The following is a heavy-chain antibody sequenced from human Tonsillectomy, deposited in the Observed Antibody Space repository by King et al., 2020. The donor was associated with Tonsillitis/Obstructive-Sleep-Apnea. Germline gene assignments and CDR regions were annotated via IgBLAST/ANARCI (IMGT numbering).Heavy chain of an antibody. CDR1: GGSFSGYY. CDR2: INHSGST. J-gene: IGHJ6*03. Sequence: VQLQQWGAGLLKPSETLSLTCAVYGGSFSGYYWSWIRQPPGKGLEWIGEINHSGSTNYNPSLKSRVTISVDTSKNQFSLKLSSVTAADTAVYYCARGRNSSWHPKYYYYYYMDVWGKGTTVTVSS. D-gene: IGHD6-13*01. V-gene: IGHV4-34*01. CDR3: ARGRNSSWHPKYYYYYYMDV.